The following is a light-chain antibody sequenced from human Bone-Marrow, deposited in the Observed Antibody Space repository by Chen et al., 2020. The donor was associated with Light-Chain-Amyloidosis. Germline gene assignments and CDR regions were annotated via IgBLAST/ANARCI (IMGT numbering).Light chain of an antibody. CDR2: RNN. J-gene: IGLJ3*02. Sequence: QSVLPQPPSASGTPGQRVTISCSGSSSNIGSNYVYWYQQLPGMAPKLLIYRNNQRPSGVPDRFSGSKSGNSASLAISGLRSEDEADYYCAAWDDSLSGVLGGGTKLTVL. CDR3: AAWDDSLSGV. V-gene: IGLV1-47*01. CDR1: SSNIGSNY.